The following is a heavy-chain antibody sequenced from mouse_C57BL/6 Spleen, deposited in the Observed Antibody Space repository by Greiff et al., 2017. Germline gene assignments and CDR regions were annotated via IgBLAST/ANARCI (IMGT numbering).Heavy chain of an antibody. CDR1: GYSITSGYY. Sequence: EVQLVESGPGLVKPSQSLSLTCSVTGYSITSGYYWNWIRQFPGNKLEWMGYISYDGSNNYNPSLKNRISITRDTSKNQFFLKLNSVTTEDTATYYCARYGYDPFDYWGQGTTLTVSS. CDR3: ARYGYDPFDY. D-gene: IGHD2-2*01. V-gene: IGHV3-6*01. J-gene: IGHJ2*01. CDR2: ISYDGSN.